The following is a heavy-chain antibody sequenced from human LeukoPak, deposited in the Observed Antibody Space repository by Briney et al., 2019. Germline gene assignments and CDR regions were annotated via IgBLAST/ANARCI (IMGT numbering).Heavy chain of an antibody. CDR1: GYTFTGYY. V-gene: IGHV1-2*02. J-gene: IGHJ6*03. CDR2: INPNSGGT. Sequence: ASVKVFCKASGYTFTGYYMHWVRQAPGQGLEWMGWINPNSGGTNYAQKFQGRVTMTRDTSISTAYMELSRLRSDDTAVYYCARRDPRGYYYYMDVWGKGTTVTVSS. CDR3: ARRDPRGYYYYMDV.